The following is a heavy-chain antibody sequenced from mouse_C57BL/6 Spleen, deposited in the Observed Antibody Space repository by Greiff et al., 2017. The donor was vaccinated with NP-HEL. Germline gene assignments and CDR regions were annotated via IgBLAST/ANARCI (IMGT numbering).Heavy chain of an antibody. D-gene: IGHD1-1*01. J-gene: IGHJ1*03. CDR1: GFTFSSYG. Sequence: EVQGVESGGDLVKPGGSLKLSCAASGFTFSSYGMSWVRQTPDKRLEWVATISSGGSYTYYPDSVKGRFTISRDNAKNTLYLQMSSLKSEDTAMYYCARINLLLRYFDVWGTGTTVTVSS. V-gene: IGHV5-6*01. CDR2: ISSGGSYT. CDR3: ARINLLLRYFDV.